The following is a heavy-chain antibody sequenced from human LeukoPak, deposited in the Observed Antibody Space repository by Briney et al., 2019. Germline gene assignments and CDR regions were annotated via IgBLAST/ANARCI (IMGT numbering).Heavy chain of an antibody. V-gene: IGHV1-24*01. CDR2: FDPEDGET. J-gene: IGHJ6*03. Sequence: ASVKVSCKVSGYTLTELSMHWVRQAPGKRLEWMGGFDPEDGETIYAQKFQGRVTMTRDTSTNTVYMELSSLRSEDTAVYYCARGPSITMVRGGQWYYYMDVWGKGTTVTISS. CDR1: GYTLTELS. D-gene: IGHD3-10*01. CDR3: ARGPSITMVRGGQWYYYMDV.